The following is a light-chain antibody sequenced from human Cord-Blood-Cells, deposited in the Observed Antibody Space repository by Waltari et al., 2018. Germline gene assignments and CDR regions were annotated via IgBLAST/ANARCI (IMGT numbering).Light chain of an antibody. CDR1: QSVSSN. V-gene: IGKV3D-15*01. Sequence: EIVMTQSPATLSVSPGERATLSCKASQSVSSNLAWYQQKPGQAPKLLIYGAATRATVIPARFSGSGYGTVFTLTISSMQSEDVAVYYCQQYNNWSITFGQGTRLEIK. CDR3: QQYNNWSIT. J-gene: IGKJ5*01. CDR2: GAA.